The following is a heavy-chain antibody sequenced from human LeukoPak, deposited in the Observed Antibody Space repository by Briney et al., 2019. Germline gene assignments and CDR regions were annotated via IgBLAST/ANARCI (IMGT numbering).Heavy chain of an antibody. J-gene: IGHJ4*02. CDR2: ISGSGGST. V-gene: IGHV3-23*01. CDR1: GFTFSSYA. D-gene: IGHD1-26*01. CDR3: ARGTYSGSSYPGY. Sequence: GGSLRLSCAASGFTFSSYAMSWVRQAPGKGLEWVSAISGSGGSTYYADSVKGRFTISRDNTKNTMYLQMNSLRAEDTAVYYCARGTYSGSSYPGYWGQGTLVTVSS.